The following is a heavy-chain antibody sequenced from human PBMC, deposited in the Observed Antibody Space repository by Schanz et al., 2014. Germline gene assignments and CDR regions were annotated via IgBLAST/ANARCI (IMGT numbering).Heavy chain of an antibody. J-gene: IGHJ3*02. Sequence: HLVESGGGLIQPGGSLRLSCAASGFTVSDNYMTWVRQAPGKGLEWVSVIYTSGSTYYADSVRGRFTFSRDNSKNTLYLQMNSLRAEDTAVYYCARRKHAFDIWGQGTMVTVSS. CDR2: IYTSGST. CDR1: GFTVSDNY. V-gene: IGHV3-53*01. CDR3: ARRKHAFDI.